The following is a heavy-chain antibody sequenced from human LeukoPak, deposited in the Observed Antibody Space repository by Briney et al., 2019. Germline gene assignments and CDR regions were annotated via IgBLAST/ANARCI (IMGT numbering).Heavy chain of an antibody. CDR2: IYSGGST. J-gene: IGHJ4*02. V-gene: IGHV3-53*04. D-gene: IGHD3-22*01. CDR1: GFTVSSNY. CDR3: ARTTDYYYDSSFDY. Sequence: GGSLRLSCAASGFTVSSNYMGWVRQAPGKGLEWVSVIYSGGSTYYADSVKGRFTISRHNSKNTLYLQMNSLRAEDTAVYYCARTTDYYYDSSFDYWGQGTLVTASS.